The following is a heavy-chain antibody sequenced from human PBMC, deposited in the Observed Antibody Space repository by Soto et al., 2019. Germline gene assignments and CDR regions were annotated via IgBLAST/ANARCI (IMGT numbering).Heavy chain of an antibody. CDR2: INPSGGST. CDR3: ARGRYYSDS. V-gene: IGHV1-46*01. D-gene: IGHD3-16*01. CDR1: GYTFTSYY. J-gene: IGHJ4*02. Sequence: ASVKVSCKASGYTFTSYYMHWVRQAPGQGLEWMGIINPSGGSTSYAQKFQGRVTISKDTSKNQVVLTMTNMDPVDTATYYCARGRYYSDSWGQGTLVTVSS.